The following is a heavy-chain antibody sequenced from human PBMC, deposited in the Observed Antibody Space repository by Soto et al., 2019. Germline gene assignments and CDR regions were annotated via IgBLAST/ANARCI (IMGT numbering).Heavy chain of an antibody. V-gene: IGHV3-23*01. CDR3: AKNQDWTRPDPGAFDV. D-gene: IGHD1-1*01. CDR2: ISGSGNQI. Sequence: EVQLSQSGGGLVQRGGSLRLSCEGSGFTFGDYGINWVRQAPGKGLEWVSGISGSGNQIDYSDSVEGRFTVSRDNSKNTVFLQMNGLCAGDTAVYFCAKNQDWTRPDPGAFDVWGQGTMVTVSS. J-gene: IGHJ3*01. CDR1: GFTFGDYG.